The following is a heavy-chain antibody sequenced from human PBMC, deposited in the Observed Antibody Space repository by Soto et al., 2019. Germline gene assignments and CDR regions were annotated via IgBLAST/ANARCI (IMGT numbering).Heavy chain of an antibody. D-gene: IGHD2-2*01. CDR2: VIPIFGTP. CDR1: GGDFKNFI. CDR3: ARVGSCLSSSCLYYGMDV. Sequence: VQLVQSGAEVRKPGSSVKVSCKASGGDFKNFIIAWVRQAPGHGLEWIGGVIPIFGTPNFVQKFPDRVTITADEATSTTYMELRSLRSEDTAVYYCARVGSCLSSSCLYYGMDVWGQGTTVIVSS. J-gene: IGHJ6*02. V-gene: IGHV1-69*01.